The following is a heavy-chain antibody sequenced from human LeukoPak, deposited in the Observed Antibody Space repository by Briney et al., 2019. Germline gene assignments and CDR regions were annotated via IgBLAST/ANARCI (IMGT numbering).Heavy chain of an antibody. D-gene: IGHD3-3*01. CDR1: GGSITSSSYY. V-gene: IGHV4-39*01. CDR2: IYYSGST. CDR3: ARHYKRVSGVARGTVDY. J-gene: IGHJ4*02. Sequence: SETLSLTCTVSGGSITSSSYYWGWIRKPPGKGLEWIGSIYYSGSTYYNPSLKSRVTISVDTSKSQFSLKLSSVTDPDTAVYYCARHYKRVSGVARGTVDYWGQGTLVTVSS.